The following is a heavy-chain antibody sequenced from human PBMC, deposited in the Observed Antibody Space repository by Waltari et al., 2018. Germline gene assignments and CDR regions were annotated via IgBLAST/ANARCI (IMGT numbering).Heavy chain of an antibody. CDR3: ARGSIMIPFDS. Sequence: QLQLQESGPGLVKPSDTLSLSCNVSDGSIRSSNYYWGSIRQSPGKGLEWIGFLYYGGRTYYHPSLESRVTISVDTSKNELSLRLSSVTAADTAVYYCARGSIMIPFDSWGQGTRVAVSS. V-gene: IGHV4-39*07. J-gene: IGHJ4*02. CDR1: DGSIRSSNYY. CDR2: LYYGGRT. D-gene: IGHD3-16*01.